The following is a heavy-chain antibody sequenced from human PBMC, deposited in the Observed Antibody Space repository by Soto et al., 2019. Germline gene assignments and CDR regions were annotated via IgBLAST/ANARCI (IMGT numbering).Heavy chain of an antibody. CDR3: AKDPTMGVGATTRIYYFDY. CDR2: ISGSGGST. V-gene: IGHV3-23*01. J-gene: IGHJ4*02. Sequence: GGSLRLSCAASGFTFSSYAMSWVRQAPGKGLEWVSAISGSGGSTYYADSVKGRFTISRDNSKNTLYLQMNSLRAEDTAVYYCAKDPTMGVGATTRIYYFDYWGQGTLVTVSS. CDR1: GFTFSSYA. D-gene: IGHD1-26*01.